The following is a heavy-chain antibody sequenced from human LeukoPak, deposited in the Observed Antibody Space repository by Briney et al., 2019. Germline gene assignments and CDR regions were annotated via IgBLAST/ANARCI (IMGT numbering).Heavy chain of an antibody. CDR2: IIPILGIA. CDR3: ARHPVTYSSSSINPYYYYYMDV. V-gene: IGHV1-69*02. Sequence: SVKVSCKASGGTFSSYTISWVRQAPGQGLEWMGRIIPILGIANYAQKFQGRVTITADKSTSTAYMELSSLRSEDTAVYYCARHPVTYSSSSINPYYYYYMDVWGKGTTVTVSS. CDR1: GGTFSSYT. J-gene: IGHJ6*03. D-gene: IGHD6-6*01.